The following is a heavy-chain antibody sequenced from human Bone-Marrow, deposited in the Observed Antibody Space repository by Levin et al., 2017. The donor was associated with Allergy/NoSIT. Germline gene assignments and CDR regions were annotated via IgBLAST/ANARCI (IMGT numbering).Heavy chain of an antibody. CDR3: ARGDVVVVAATNRDYYYYGMDV. Sequence: ASVKVSCKASGYTFTGYYMHWVRQAPGQGLEWMGWINPNSGGTNYAQKFQGWVTMTRDTSISTAYMELSRLRSDDTAVYYCARGDVVVVAATNRDYYYYGMDVWGQGTTVTVSS. J-gene: IGHJ6*02. D-gene: IGHD2-15*01. V-gene: IGHV1-2*04. CDR1: GYTFTGYY. CDR2: INPNSGGT.